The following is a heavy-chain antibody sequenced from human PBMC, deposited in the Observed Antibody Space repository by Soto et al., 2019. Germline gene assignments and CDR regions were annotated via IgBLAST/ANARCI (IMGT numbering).Heavy chain of an antibody. J-gene: IGHJ5*02. CDR2: MYYSETT. V-gene: IGHV4-59*01. CDR3: AXANSSTWYKLEYKWFDP. CDR1: GASINDFY. Sequence: NPSETLSLTCTVSGASINDFYWSWIRQTPGKGLEWVGFMYYSETTKYNPSLKGRVNMSLDTSKNQVSLHLKSVTAADTAVYYCAXANSSTWYKLEYKWFDPWGQGTQVTVSS. D-gene: IGHD6-13*01.